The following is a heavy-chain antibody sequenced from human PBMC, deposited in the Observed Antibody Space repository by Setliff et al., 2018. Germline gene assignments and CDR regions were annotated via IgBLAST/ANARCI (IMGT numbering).Heavy chain of an antibody. CDR2: INTCDGST. D-gene: IGHD3-16*02. CDR1: GYTFTSYD. J-gene: IGHJ6*03. V-gene: IGHV1-46*01. Sequence: ASVKVSCKASGYTFTSYDMHWVRQAPGQGLEWMGVINTCDGSTNYAQKFQGRVTMTSDTSTNTAYMQLKSLRFEDTAVYYCVRDSGYRVRGEHYYYCMDVWGRGTTVTVSS. CDR3: VRDSGYRVRGEHYYYCMDV.